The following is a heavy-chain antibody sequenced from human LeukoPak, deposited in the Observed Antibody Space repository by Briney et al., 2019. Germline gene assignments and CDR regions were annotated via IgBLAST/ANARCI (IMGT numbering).Heavy chain of an antibody. CDR1: GFTFSTYS. CDR2: ISSSSSTI. D-gene: IGHD2-2*01. Sequence: GGSLRLSCAASGFTFSTYSMIWVRHAPGEGLDWVSYISSSSSTIYYADSVKGRFTISRDNAKSSLYLQMNSLRAEDTAVYYCARAFCSTTSCRFEYWGQGTLVTVS. V-gene: IGHV3-48*01. J-gene: IGHJ4*02. CDR3: ARAFCSTTSCRFEY.